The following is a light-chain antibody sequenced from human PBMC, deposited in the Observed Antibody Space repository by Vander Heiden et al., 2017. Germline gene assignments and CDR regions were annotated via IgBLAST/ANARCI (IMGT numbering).Light chain of an antibody. CDR1: GSDVGNYNY. J-gene: IGLJ3*02. CDR2: EVT. CDR3: TSYAGSNNWV. Sequence: QSALTHPPSASGSPGQSVSIPCTGTGSDVGNYNYVSWYQQHPGKAPKLMIYEVTKRPSGVPHRFSGSKSGNTASLTVSGLQAEDEADYYCTSYAGSNNWVFGGGTKLTVL. V-gene: IGLV2-8*01.